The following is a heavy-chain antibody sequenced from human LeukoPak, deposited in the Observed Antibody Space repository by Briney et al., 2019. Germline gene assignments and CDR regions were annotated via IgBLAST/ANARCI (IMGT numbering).Heavy chain of an antibody. Sequence: GGSLRLSCAASGFTFSSYWMSWVRQAPGKGLEWVANIKQDRSEKYYVDSVKGRFNISRDNAKNSLYLQMNSLRAEDTAVYYCARDRGYCSGGSCYRYFDYWGQGTLVTVSS. CDR1: GFTFSSYW. CDR3: ARDRGYCSGGSCYRYFDY. J-gene: IGHJ4*02. CDR2: IKQDRSEK. V-gene: IGHV3-7*03. D-gene: IGHD2-15*01.